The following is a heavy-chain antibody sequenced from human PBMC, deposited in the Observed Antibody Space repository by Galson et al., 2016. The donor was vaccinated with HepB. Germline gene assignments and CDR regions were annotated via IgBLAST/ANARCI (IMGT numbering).Heavy chain of an antibody. Sequence: QSGAEVTKPGESLKISCEDSGHTYGDYWIGWARQMHGGGLEWMGLIRLLDSTTFYRPSFQGRVTISADRSISTAYLEWSSLKASDTAIYYCSSALDGTFFFDYCRQGPLVTVSS. D-gene: IGHD1/OR15-1a*01. CDR1: GHTYGDYW. CDR3: SSALDGTFFFDY. J-gene: IGHJ4*02. CDR2: IRLLDSTT. V-gene: IGHV5-51*01.